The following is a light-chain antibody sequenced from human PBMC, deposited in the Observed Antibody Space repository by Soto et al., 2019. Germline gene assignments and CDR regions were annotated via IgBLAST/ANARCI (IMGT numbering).Light chain of an antibody. CDR3: AAWDDSLKGWV. V-gene: IGLV1-44*01. Sequence: QSVLTQPPSASGTPGQRVTISCSGSSSNIGSETVNWYQQVPGTAPKLLIYANNQRPSGVPDRFSVPKSGTSASLAIGGLQSEDEADYYCAAWDDSLKGWVFGGGTKLTVL. CDR1: SSNIGSET. CDR2: ANN. J-gene: IGLJ3*02.